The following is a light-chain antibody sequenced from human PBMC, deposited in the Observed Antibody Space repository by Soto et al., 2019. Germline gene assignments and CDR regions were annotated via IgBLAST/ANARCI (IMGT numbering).Light chain of an antibody. CDR2: DTF. Sequence: EIVLTQSPGTLSLSPGERATLSCWASQSVSNRYLAWYQQKPGQAPRLLIYDTFNRATGIPARFSGSGSGTDFTLTISRLEPEDFAVYYCQQFSSYPLTFGGGTKVDI. J-gene: IGKJ4*01. CDR1: QSVSNRY. V-gene: IGKV3-20*01. CDR3: QQFSSYPLT.